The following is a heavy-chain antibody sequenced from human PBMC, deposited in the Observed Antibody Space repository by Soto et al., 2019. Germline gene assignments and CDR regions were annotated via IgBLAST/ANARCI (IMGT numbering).Heavy chain of an antibody. V-gene: IGHV3-21*01. CDR2: ISSSSSYI. Sequence: PGGSLRLSCAASGFTFSSYSMNWVRQAPGKGLEWVSSISSSSSYIYYADSVKGRFTISRDNAKNSLYLQMNSLRAEDTAVYYCASGPERYYDFWSGYYENWFDPWGQGTLVTVSS. D-gene: IGHD3-3*01. J-gene: IGHJ5*02. CDR1: GFTFSSYS. CDR3: ASGPERYYDFWSGYYENWFDP.